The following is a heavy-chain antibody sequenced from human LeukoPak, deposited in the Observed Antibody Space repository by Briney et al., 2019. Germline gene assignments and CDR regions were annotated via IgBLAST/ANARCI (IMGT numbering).Heavy chain of an antibody. Sequence: ASVKVSCKASGYTFTSYDINWVRQATGQGLEWMGWMNPNSGNTGYAQKFQGRVTMTRDTSISTVYMELSSLRSDDTAVYYCARGGWGRFLEPYYFDYWGQGTLVTVSS. J-gene: IGHJ4*02. V-gene: IGHV1-8*01. D-gene: IGHD3-3*01. CDR1: GYTFTSYD. CDR2: MNPNSGNT. CDR3: ARGGWGRFLEPYYFDY.